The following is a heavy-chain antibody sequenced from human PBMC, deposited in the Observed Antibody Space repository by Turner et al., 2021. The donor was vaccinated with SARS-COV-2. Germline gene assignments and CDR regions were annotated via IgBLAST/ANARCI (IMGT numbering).Heavy chain of an antibody. V-gene: IGHV1-69*10. CDR1: GGTFSSYA. CDR3: ARTFTAMVRVDY. D-gene: IGHD5-18*01. J-gene: IGHJ4*02. CDR2: IIPILGIA. Sequence: QVQLVQSGAKVNKPGSSVKVSCKASGGTFSSYAISWVRQAPGQGLEWMGGIIPILGIANYAQKFQGRVTITADKSTSTAYMELSRLRSEDTAVYYCARTFTAMVRVDYWGQGTLVTVSS.